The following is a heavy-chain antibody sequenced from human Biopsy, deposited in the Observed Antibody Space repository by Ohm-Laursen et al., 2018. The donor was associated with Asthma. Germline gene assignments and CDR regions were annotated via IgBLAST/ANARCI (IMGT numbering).Heavy chain of an antibody. CDR2: INQYGSEE. CDR1: AFPFSTYW. D-gene: IGHD2-2*01. Sequence: SLGLSWSAFAFPFSTYWMTWGRQAPGKGPQWVATINQYGSEEFFVDSVKGRFTISRDNAKNSLYLQMNSLRVVDTAFYYCARVAWDIVVVPAAMPGAYFDHWGQGALVTVSS. CDR3: ARVAWDIVVVPAAMPGAYFDH. J-gene: IGHJ4*02. V-gene: IGHV3-7*05.